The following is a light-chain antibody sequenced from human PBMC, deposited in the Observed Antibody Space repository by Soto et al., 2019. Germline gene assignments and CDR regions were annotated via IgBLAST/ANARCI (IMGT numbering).Light chain of an antibody. CDR1: QSVSNN. CDR2: GAS. J-gene: IGKJ5*01. V-gene: IGKV3-15*01. CDR3: KQYKEWTPFT. Sequence: EIVMTQSPSTLSVTPEETVTLSSRASQSVSNNVAWYQQKPGQAPRLLILGASTRATGIPARFSGSGSGTEFTLSISSLQSEDFAVYYCKQYKEWTPFTFGQGTRPEI.